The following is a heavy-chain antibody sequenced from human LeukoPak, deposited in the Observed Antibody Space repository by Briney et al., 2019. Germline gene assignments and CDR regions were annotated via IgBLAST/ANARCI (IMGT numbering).Heavy chain of an antibody. J-gene: IGHJ3*02. V-gene: IGHV3-48*01. D-gene: IGHD6-19*01. CDR2: ISSGSITI. Sequence: GGSLRLSCAASGFTFSPYSMNWVRQAPGKGLEWVSYISSGSITIYYADSVKGRFTTSRDNAKNSLYLQMNSLRAEDTAVYYCAKVTWLKPTDAFDIWGQGTMVTVSS. CDR1: GFTFSPYS. CDR3: AKVTWLKPTDAFDI.